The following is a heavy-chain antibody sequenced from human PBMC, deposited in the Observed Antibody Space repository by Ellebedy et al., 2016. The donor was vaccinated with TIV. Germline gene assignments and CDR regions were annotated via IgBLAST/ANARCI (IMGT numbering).Heavy chain of an antibody. CDR1: GGSISSYY. D-gene: IGHD6-13*01. CDR3: ARWGGQLVHYYYYGMDV. V-gene: IGHV4-59*01. Sequence: SETLSLXXTVSGGSISSYYWSWIRQPPGKGLGWIGYIYYSGSTNYNPSLKSRVTISVDTSKNQFSLKLSSVTAADTAVYYCARWGGQLVHYYYYGMDVWGQGTTVTVSS. J-gene: IGHJ6*02. CDR2: IYYSGST.